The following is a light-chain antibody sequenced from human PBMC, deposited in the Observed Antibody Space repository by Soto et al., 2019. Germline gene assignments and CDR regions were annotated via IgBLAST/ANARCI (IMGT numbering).Light chain of an antibody. CDR3: SSYTSSTHNYV. CDR2: DVS. CDR1: SSDVGGYNY. Sequence: LTQPASVSGSPGQSITISCTGTSSDVGGYNYVSWYQQHPGKAPKLMIYDVSNRPSGVSNRFSGSKSGNTASLTISGLQAEDEADYYCSSYTSSTHNYVFVTGTKVTVL. J-gene: IGLJ1*01. V-gene: IGLV2-14*01.